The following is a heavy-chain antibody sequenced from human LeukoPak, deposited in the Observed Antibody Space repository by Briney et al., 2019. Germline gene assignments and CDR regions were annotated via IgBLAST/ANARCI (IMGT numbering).Heavy chain of an antibody. CDR1: GYTSTSYA. CDR3: ARDHCSSTSCYTGYYYYGMDV. V-gene: IGHV1-3*01. Sequence: GASVKVSCKASGYTSTSYAMHWVRQAPGQRLEWMGWINAGNGNTKYSQKFQGRVTITRDTSASTAYMELSSLRSEDTAVYYCARDHCSSTSCYTGYYYYGMDVWGKGTTVTVSS. CDR2: INAGNGNT. J-gene: IGHJ6*04. D-gene: IGHD2-2*02.